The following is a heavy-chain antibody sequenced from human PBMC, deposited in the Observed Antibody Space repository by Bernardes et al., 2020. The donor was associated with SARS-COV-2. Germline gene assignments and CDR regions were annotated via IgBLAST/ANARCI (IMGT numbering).Heavy chain of an antibody. J-gene: IGHJ4*02. V-gene: IGHV3-21*01. D-gene: IGHD4-17*01. CDR3: VSRITVVTILFDY. CDR1: GFTFSSYT. CDR2: ISSSSSDI. Sequence: GGSLRLLCAASGFTFSSYTMNWVRQAPGKGLEWVSSISSSSSDIYYADSVKGRFTISRDNAKYSLYLQMNSLRVEDTAVYYCVSRITVVTILFDYWGQGTLVTVSS.